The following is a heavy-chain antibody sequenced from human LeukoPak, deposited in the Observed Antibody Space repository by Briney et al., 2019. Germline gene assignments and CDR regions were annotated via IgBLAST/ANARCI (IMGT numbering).Heavy chain of an antibody. CDR3: ARDRVTVSPGSFDY. CDR2: IKQDGSEK. CDR1: GFTFSSYW. D-gene: IGHD2-21*02. Sequence: GGSLRLSCAASGFTFSSYWMTWVRQAPGKGLEWVANIKQDGSEKYYVDPVKGRSTISRDNAENSLYLQMNSLRAEDTAVYYCARDRVTVSPGSFDYWGQGTLVTVSS. J-gene: IGHJ4*02. V-gene: IGHV3-7*04.